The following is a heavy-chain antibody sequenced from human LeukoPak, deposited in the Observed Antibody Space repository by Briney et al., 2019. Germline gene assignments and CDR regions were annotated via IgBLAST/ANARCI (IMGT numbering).Heavy chain of an antibody. J-gene: IGHJ6*04. Sequence: SETLSLTCTVSGGSVSNSSYYWGWIRQPPGKGLEWIGSIYFPGTTYYNPSLKSRVTISIDTAKNQFSLKLTAVTAADTAVYYCARHSSWYGTFHNWGKGTTVTVSS. CDR1: GGSVSNSSYY. V-gene: IGHV4-39*01. CDR2: IYFPGTT. D-gene: IGHD6-13*01. CDR3: ARHSSWYGTFHN.